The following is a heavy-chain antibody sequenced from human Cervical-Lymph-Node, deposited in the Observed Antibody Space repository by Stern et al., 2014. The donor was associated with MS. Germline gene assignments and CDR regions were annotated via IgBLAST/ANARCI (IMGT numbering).Heavy chain of an antibody. CDR1: GGPFTSYA. CDR2: IIPILDTP. Sequence: QVQLVESGAEVKKPGSSVKVSCKASGGPFTSYAFNWVRQAPGQGLEWMGGIIPILDTPNFAQNFQGRLTISADESTSTAYMELSSLESEDTAVYYCAKAAVTTASFDSWGQGTLVTVSS. D-gene: IGHD4-17*01. CDR3: AKAAVTTASFDS. V-gene: IGHV1-69*01. J-gene: IGHJ4*02.